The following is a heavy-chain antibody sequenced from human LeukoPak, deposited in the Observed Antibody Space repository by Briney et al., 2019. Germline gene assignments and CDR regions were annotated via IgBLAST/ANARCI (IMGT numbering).Heavy chain of an antibody. CDR2: INQDGSEK. V-gene: IGHV3-7*02. CDR1: GFTFSNYW. J-gene: IGHJ4*02. CDR3: ARVQGIAVAGYFDY. D-gene: IGHD6-19*01. Sequence: GGSLRLSCAASGFTFSNYWMTWIRQAPGKGLEWVANINQDGSEKNYVDSVKGRFTISRDNAKNSLYLQMNSLRAEDMAVYYCARVQGIAVAGYFDYWGQGTLVTVSS.